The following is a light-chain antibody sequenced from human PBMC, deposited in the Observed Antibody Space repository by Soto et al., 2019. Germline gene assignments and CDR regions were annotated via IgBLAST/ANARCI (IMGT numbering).Light chain of an antibody. CDR3: QQYNSYSTWT. J-gene: IGKJ1*01. V-gene: IGKV1-5*01. CDR2: DAS. Sequence: DLQMTQSPSTLSASVGDRVTITCRASQSVSGWLAWYQQKPGKAPNLLIYDASSLESGVPSRFSGSGSGTEFTLTISSLQPDDFATYYCQQYNSYSTWTFGQGTKVDIK. CDR1: QSVSGW.